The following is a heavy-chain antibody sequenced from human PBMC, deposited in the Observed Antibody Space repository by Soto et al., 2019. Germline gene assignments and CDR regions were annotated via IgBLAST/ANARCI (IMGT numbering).Heavy chain of an antibody. CDR2: IYYTGTT. CDR3: ARLGGYYQAFDS. V-gene: IGHV4-59*08. D-gene: IGHD3-22*01. J-gene: IGHJ4*02. CDR1: GGSIRDYY. Sequence: SETLSLTCTVSGGSIRDYYWGWIRQSPGKGLEWIGYIYYTGTTKYNPSLKSRITISVDSSKNQFSLKLDSVTAADTAVYYCARLGGYYQAFDSWGQGTLVTVS.